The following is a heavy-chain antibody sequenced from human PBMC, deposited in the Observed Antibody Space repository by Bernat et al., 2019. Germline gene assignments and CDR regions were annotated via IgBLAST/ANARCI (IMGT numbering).Heavy chain of an antibody. D-gene: IGHD2-8*02. CDR3: AAVRWRVLVDP. J-gene: IGHJ5*02. CDR2: IVVGSGNT. CDR1: GFTFTSSA. V-gene: IGHV1-58*01. Sequence: QMQLVQSGPEVKKPGTSVKVSCKASGFTFTSSAVQWVQQARGQRLEWIGWIVVGSGNTNYAQKFQERVTITRDMSTSTAYMELSSLRSEDTAVYYCAAVRWRVLVDPWGQGTLVTVSS.